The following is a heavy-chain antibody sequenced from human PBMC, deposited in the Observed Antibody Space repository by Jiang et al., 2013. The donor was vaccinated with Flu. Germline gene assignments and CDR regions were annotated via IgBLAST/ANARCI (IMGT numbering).Heavy chain of an antibody. V-gene: IGHV4-61*02. CDR3: ASTTEYSSSPGIAAAGTALDYFDY. Sequence: GPGLVKPSQTLSLTCTVSGGSISSGSYYWSWIRQPAGKGLEWIGRIYTSGSTNYNPSLKSRVTISVDTSKNQFSLKLSSVTAADTAVYYCASTTEYSSSPGIAAAGTALDYFDYWGQGTLVTVSS. D-gene: IGHD6-13*01. J-gene: IGHJ4*02. CDR1: GGSISSGSYY. CDR2: IYTSGST.